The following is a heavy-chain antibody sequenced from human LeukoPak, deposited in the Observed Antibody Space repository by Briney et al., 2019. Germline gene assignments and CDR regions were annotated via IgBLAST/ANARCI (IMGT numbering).Heavy chain of an antibody. V-gene: IGHV4-34*01. Sequence: SETLSLTCAVYGGSFSGYYWSWIRQPPGKGLEWIGENNHSGSTNYNPSLKSRVTISVDTSKNQFSLKLSSVTAADTAVYYCARGSGNCGGDCYVYYFDYWGQGTLVIVSS. CDR1: GGSFSGYY. D-gene: IGHD2-21*02. J-gene: IGHJ4*02. CDR3: ARGSGNCGGDCYVYYFDY. CDR2: NNHSGST.